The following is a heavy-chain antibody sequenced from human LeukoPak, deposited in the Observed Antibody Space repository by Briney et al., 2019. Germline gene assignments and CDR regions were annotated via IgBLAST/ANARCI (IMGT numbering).Heavy chain of an antibody. CDR1: GGTFSSYA. CDR3: VRGDSPSYYYYMDV. J-gene: IGHJ6*03. Sequence: SVTVSCKASGGTFSSYAISWVRQAPGQGLEWMGGIIPIFGTANYAQKFQGRVTITTDESTTTAYMELSSLRSDDTAVYYCVRGDSPSYYYYMDVWGKGTTVTVSS. V-gene: IGHV1-69*05. CDR2: IIPIFGTA.